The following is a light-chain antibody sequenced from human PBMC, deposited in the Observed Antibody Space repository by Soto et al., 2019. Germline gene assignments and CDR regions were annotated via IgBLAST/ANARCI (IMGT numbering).Light chain of an antibody. CDR2: GAS. J-gene: IGKJ4*01. Sequence: EIVMTQSPATLSVSPGERATLSCRASQSVSSNLAWYQQKPSQATRLLMYGASTRAAGLPARFSGSGSGTEFTLTISSLQSEDFAIYYCRQYNNWPLTFGGGTKV. CDR3: RQYNNWPLT. V-gene: IGKV3-15*01. CDR1: QSVSSN.